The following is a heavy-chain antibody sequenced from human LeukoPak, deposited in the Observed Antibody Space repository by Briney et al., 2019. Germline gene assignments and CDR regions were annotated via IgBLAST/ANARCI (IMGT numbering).Heavy chain of an antibody. J-gene: IGHJ3*02. Sequence: GGSLRLSCAVSGFTFSSFEMHWVRQAPGKGLEWISYISSSGNTVYYADSLKGRFTVSRDNGKNSLYLQMNSLRAEDTAVYYCARTDSGYDADAFDIWGQGTMVTVSS. CDR3: ARTDSGYDADAFDI. D-gene: IGHD5-12*01. V-gene: IGHV3-48*03. CDR2: ISSSGNTV. CDR1: GFTFSSFE.